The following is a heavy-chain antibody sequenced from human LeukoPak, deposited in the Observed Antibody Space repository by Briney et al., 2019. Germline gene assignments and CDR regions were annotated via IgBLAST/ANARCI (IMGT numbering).Heavy chain of an antibody. CDR2: ISYDGNNK. J-gene: IGHJ4*02. V-gene: IGHV3-30-3*01. CDR1: GFTFSSYT. Sequence: GGSLRLSCAASGFTFSSYTMHWVRQAPGKGLEWVAVISYDGNNKYYADSVKGRFTISRDNSKNTLYLQMNSLRAEDTAVYYCAKGSPLRLPIAVAGTPFDYWGQGTLVTVSS. D-gene: IGHD6-19*01. CDR3: AKGSPLRLPIAVAGTPFDY.